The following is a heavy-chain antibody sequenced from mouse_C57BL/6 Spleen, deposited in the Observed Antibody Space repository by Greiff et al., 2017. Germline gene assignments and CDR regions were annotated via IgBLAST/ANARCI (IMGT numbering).Heavy chain of an antibody. CDR2: ISDGGSYT. CDR1: GFTFSSYA. V-gene: IGHV5-4*03. Sequence: EVKVVESGGGLVKPGGSLKLSCAASGFTFSSYAMSWVRQTPEKRLEWVATISDGGSYTYYPDNVKGRFTISRDNAKNNLYLQMSQLKSEDTAMYYGARGGGRAFDYWGQGTTLTVSS. CDR3: ARGGGRAFDY. D-gene: IGHD3-1*01. J-gene: IGHJ2*01.